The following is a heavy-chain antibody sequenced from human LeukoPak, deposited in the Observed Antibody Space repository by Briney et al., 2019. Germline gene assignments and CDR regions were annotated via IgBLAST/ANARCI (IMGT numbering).Heavy chain of an antibody. CDR1: GFTVSINY. Sequence: GGSLRLSCAASGFTVSINYMTWVRQAPGKGLEWVSVVYSGDSTYYADSVKGRFTVSRDNSKNTLYLQMNSLRAEDTAVYYCASSRAVGFRDDAFDIWGQGTMVTVSS. J-gene: IGHJ3*02. D-gene: IGHD3-10*01. CDR3: ASSRAVGFRDDAFDI. CDR2: VYSGDST. V-gene: IGHV3-66*01.